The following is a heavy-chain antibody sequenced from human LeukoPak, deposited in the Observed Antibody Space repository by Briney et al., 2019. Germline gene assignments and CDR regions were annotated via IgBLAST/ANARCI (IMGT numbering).Heavy chain of an antibody. CDR2: IYPGDSDT. V-gene: IGHV5-51*01. D-gene: IGHD6-13*01. CDR1: GYSFTSYR. CDR3: ARADSSSWSGQFDY. J-gene: IGHJ4*02. Sequence: TGESLKISCKGSGYSFTSYRIGWVRQMPGKGLEWMGIIYPGDSDTRYSPSFQGQVTISADKSISTAYLQWSSLKASDTAMYYCARADSSSWSGQFDYWGQGTLVTVSS.